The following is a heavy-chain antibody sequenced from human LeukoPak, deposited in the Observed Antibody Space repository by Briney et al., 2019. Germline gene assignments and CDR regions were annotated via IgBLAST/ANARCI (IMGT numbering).Heavy chain of an antibody. J-gene: IGHJ4*02. Sequence: GGSLRLSCAASGFTFSDYYMSWIRQAPGKGLEWVSYISSSGSTIYYADSVKGRFTISRDNAKSSLYLQMNSLRAEDTAVYYCAGDGPIVGATTVDWGQGTLVTVSS. V-gene: IGHV3-11*04. D-gene: IGHD1-26*01. CDR2: ISSSGSTI. CDR3: AGDGPIVGATTVD. CDR1: GFTFSDYY.